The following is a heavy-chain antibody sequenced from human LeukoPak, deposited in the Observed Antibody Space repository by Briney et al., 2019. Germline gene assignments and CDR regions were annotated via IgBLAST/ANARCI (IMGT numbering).Heavy chain of an antibody. J-gene: IGHJ4*02. CDR3: ARATLAYCGGDCYSYYFDY. CDR2: IIPIFGTA. CDR1: GGTFSSYA. V-gene: IGHV1-69*05. Sequence: ASVKVSCKASGGTFSSYAISWVRQAPGQGLEWMGGIIPIFGTANYAQKLQGRVTMTTDTSTSTAYMELRSLRSDDTAVYYCARATLAYCGGDCYSYYFDYWGQGTLVTVSS. D-gene: IGHD2-21*02.